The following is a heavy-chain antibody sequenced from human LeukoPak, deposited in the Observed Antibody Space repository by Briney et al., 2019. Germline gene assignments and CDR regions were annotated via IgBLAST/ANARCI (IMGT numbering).Heavy chain of an antibody. CDR2: ISYDGSKK. Sequence: PGGSLRLSCAASGFTFSSYGMHGVREAPGKGLEGGALISYDGSKKFSADSVRGRFTISRDNSKNTLYLHMNRLRAGDTAVYYCAKGPQTYDISAQYFDYWGQGTLVTVSS. CDR3: AKGPQTYDISAQYFDY. J-gene: IGHJ4*02. CDR1: GFTFSSYG. D-gene: IGHD3-9*01. V-gene: IGHV3-30*18.